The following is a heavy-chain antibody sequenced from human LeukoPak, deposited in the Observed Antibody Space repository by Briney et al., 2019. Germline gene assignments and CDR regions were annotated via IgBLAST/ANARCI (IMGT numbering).Heavy chain of an antibody. J-gene: IGHJ5*02. CDR1: GGSISSYY. V-gene: IGHV4-4*07. Sequence: SETLSLTCTVSGGSISSYYWSWIRQPAGKGLEWIGRIYTSGSTNYNPSLMSRVTMSVDTSKNQFSLKLSSVTAADTAVYYCARPITMVRGGNNWFDPWGQGTLATVSS. CDR2: IYTSGST. CDR3: ARPITMVRGGNNWFDP. D-gene: IGHD3-10*01.